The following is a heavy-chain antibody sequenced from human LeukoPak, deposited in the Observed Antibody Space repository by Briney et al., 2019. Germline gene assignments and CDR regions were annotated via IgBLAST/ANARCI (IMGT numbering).Heavy chain of an antibody. Sequence: GGSLRLSCAASGFTFSIYAMTWVRQAPGKGLEWVSAITGSGDYTYYTDSVEGRVTISRDNSKNTVYLQMNSLRVEDTAVYYCAKDRRGVFGFWGQGTLVTVSS. V-gene: IGHV3-23*01. J-gene: IGHJ4*02. D-gene: IGHD3-10*01. CDR2: ITGSGDYT. CDR1: GFTFSIYA. CDR3: AKDRRGVFGF.